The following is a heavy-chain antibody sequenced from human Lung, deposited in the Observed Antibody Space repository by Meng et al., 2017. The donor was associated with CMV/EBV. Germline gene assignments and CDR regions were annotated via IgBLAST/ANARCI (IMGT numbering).Heavy chain of an antibody. D-gene: IGHD2-2*01. CDR3: AKVRGYCSSTSCSPLHY. Sequence: GGSLRLSCAASGFTFSSYAMSWVRQAPGKGLEWVSVIYSGGSSTYYADSVKGRFTISRDNSKNTLYLQMNSLRAEDTAVYYCAKVRGYCSSTSCSPLHYWGQGTLVTGSS. V-gene: IGHV3-23*03. J-gene: IGHJ4*02. CDR2: IYSGGSST. CDR1: GFTFSSYA.